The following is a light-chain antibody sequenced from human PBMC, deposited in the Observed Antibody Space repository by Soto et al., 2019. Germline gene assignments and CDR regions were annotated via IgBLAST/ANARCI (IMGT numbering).Light chain of an antibody. CDR2: GAS. CDR1: QTITPTF. J-gene: IGKJ5*01. Sequence: EIVLTQSPGTLSLSPGERATLSCRASQTITPTFLAWYQQKPGQAPRLLIYGASSRATDIPDRFSGSGSGTDFNLTISSLEPEDFAVYYCQHRMNWPLTFGQGTRLEIK. CDR3: QHRMNWPLT. V-gene: IGKV3D-20*02.